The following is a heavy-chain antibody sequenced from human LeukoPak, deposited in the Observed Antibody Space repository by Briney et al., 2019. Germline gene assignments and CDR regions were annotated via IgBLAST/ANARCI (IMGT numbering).Heavy chain of an antibody. D-gene: IGHD6-19*01. V-gene: IGHV3-21*01. CDR1: GFHFDNIG. CDR3: ARGAAGSGWDRSYGY. J-gene: IGHJ4*02. CDR2: INGNGSFV. Sequence: GGSLRLSCVASGFHFDNIGMTWVRQAPGKGLECVSYINGNGSFVYYADSVKGRFTISRDNAENSLYLQMNSLRAEDTAVYYCARGAAGSGWDRSYGYWGQGTLVTVSS.